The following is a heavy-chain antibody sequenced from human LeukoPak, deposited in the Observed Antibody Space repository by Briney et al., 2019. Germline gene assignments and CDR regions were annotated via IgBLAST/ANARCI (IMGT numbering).Heavy chain of an antibody. V-gene: IGHV5-51*01. CDR3: ARGEYGSNWPRPWFDP. D-gene: IGHD6-13*01. J-gene: IGHJ5*02. Sequence: PGESLKISCKGSGYSFTNYWIGWVRQMPGKGLEWMGIIYPADSDTRYSPSFQGQVTFSADKSISTAYLQWSSLKASDTAMYYCARGEYGSNWPRPWFDPWGRGTLVTVSS. CDR1: GYSFTNYW. CDR2: IYPADSDT.